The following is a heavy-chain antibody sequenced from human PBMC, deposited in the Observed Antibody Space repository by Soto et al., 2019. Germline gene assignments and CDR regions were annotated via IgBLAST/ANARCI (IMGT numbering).Heavy chain of an antibody. D-gene: IGHD6-6*01. CDR3: AIVVVFYFDD. Sequence: QVQLVQSGAELKKPGSSVKVSCMSSGGTLSSDSFSWVRQAPGQGLEWMGRIIPVLGIPNYAQNFQGRLTMSADRSTTTRYMELSSLISGDTAGYYCAIVVVFYFDDWGQGTMVTVS. V-gene: IGHV1-69*02. J-gene: IGHJ4*02. CDR1: GGTLSSDS. CDR2: IIPVLGIP.